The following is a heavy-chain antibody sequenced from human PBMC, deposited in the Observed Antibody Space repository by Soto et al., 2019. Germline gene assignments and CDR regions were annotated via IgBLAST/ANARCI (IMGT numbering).Heavy chain of an antibody. D-gene: IGHD6-25*01. CDR3: ARGRYSSGWMGFDFDY. J-gene: IGHJ4*02. CDR1: GYTFTSYG. Sequence: ASVKVSCKASGYTFTSYGISWVRQAPGQGLEWMGWISAYNGNTNYAQKLQGRVTMTTDTSTSTAYMELRSLRSDDTAVYYCARGRYSSGWMGFDFDYWGQGTLVTVSS. V-gene: IGHV1-18*04. CDR2: ISAYNGNT.